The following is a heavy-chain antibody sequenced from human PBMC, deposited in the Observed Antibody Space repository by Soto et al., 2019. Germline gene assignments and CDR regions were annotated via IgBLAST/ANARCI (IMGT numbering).Heavy chain of an antibody. CDR3: ARRYGYSFDY. CDR1: GGPFSSFY. CDR2: IYYSGST. J-gene: IGHJ4*02. D-gene: IGHD1-1*01. Sequence: SETLSLTCTVSGGPFSSFYWSWIRQPPGKGLEWIGYIYYSGSTNYNPSLKSRVTISVDTSKNQFSLKLSSVTAADTAVYYCARRYGYSFDYWGQGTLVTVSS. V-gene: IGHV4-59*08.